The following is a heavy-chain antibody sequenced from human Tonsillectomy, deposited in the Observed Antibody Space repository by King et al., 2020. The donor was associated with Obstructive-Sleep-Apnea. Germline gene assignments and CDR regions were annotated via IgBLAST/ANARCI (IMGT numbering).Heavy chain of an antibody. D-gene: IGHD3-22*01. CDR3: APRPVVILVVGNWFDP. CDR2: IYWNDDK. J-gene: IGHJ5*02. V-gene: IGHV2-5*01. CDR1: GFSLSTSGVG. Sequence: TLKESGPTLVKPPQTITLTCTFSGFSLSTSGVGVGWIRQPPGKALEWLALIYWNDDKSYSPSLRSRLTITKDTSKNQVVLTMTNMDPVDTATYYCAPRPVVILVVGNWFDPWGQGTLVTVSS.